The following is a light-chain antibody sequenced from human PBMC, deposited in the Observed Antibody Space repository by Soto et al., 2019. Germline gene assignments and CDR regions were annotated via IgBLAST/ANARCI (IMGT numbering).Light chain of an antibody. Sequence: EIVLTQSPDTLTLSPGEIDTLSCRASQSVRSRYLAWFQQKPGQTPRLLMYDASTRATGIPDRFSGSGSGTDFTLTISRMEPEDCAVYYCQQYGTSPWTFGQGTKVDIK. CDR2: DAS. CDR1: QSVRSRY. V-gene: IGKV3-20*01. CDR3: QQYGTSPWT. J-gene: IGKJ1*01.